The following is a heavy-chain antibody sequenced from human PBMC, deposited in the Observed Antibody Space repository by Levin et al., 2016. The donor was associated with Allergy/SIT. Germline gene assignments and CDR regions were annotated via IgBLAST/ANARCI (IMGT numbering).Heavy chain of an antibody. J-gene: IGHJ4*02. Sequence: GGSLRLSCAASGFTFNNYAMHWVRQAPGRGLEWVAVIWYDGSIQYYSDSVRGRFTISRDNSKNTLYLQMSSLRPEDTALYYCVKGGYSYGQLGYWGQGTLVTVSS. CDR1: GFTFNNYA. D-gene: IGHD5-18*01. CDR2: IWYDGSIQ. CDR3: VKGGYSYGQLGY. V-gene: IGHV3-30*02.